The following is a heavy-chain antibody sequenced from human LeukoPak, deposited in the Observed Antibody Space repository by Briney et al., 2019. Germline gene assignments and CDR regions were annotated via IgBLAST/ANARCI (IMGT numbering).Heavy chain of an antibody. CDR2: IYSGGST. Sequence: GGSLRLSCAASGFTVSSNYMSWVRQAPGKGLEWVSVIYSGGSTYYADSVKGRFTISRDNSKNTLYLQMNSLRAEDTAVYYCARQRKGFTFDYWGQGTLVTVSS. J-gene: IGHJ4*02. V-gene: IGHV3-66*04. CDR1: GFTVSSNY. CDR3: ARQRKGFTFDY.